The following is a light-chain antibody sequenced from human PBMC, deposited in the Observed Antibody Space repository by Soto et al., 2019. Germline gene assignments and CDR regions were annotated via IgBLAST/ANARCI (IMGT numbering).Light chain of an antibody. CDR1: SSDVGGYNY. CDR3: SSYISSSTRHVV. CDR2: EVS. J-gene: IGLJ2*01. V-gene: IGLV2-14*01. Sequence: QSVLTQPASVSGSPGQSITISCSGTSSDVGGYNYVSWYQQHPLKAPKLMIYEVSNRPSGVSNRFSGSKSGNTASLTISGLQAEDEADYYCSSYISSSTRHVVFGGGTKVTVL.